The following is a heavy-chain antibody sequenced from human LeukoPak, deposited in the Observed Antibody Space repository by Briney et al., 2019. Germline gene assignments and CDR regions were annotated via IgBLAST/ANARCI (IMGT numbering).Heavy chain of an antibody. D-gene: IGHD3-22*01. CDR3: ARATDTYYYDSSGQNWFDP. CDR1: GVSISSGSYC. CDR2: IYGSGST. V-gene: IGHV4-61*02. J-gene: IGHJ5*02. Sequence: SESLTLTCTVSGVSISSGSYCWSWIGQRAGQGLEWVGRIYGSGSTNYTPSLKSRVTTSVHTSKNQFSLKLSSVTAADTAVYYCARATDTYYYDSSGQNWFDPWGQGTLVTVSS.